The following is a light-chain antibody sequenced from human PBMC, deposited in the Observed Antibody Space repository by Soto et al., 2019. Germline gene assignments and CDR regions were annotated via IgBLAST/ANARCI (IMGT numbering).Light chain of an antibody. CDR2: EVS. CDR1: RSDVGSYIL. CDR3: CSYAGSATYV. Sequence: QCVRTQPVSGTGVPVEWISIFSTGTRSDVGSYILVSWYQQLPGKAPKVLIYEVSKRPSGVSDRFSGSKSGNTASLTISGLQAEDEADYYCCSYAGSATYVFGTGTKVTVL. V-gene: IGLV2-23*02. J-gene: IGLJ1*01.